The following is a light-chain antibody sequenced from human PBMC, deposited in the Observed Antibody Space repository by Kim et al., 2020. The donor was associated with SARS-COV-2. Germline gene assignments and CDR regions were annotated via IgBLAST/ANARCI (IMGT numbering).Light chain of an antibody. J-gene: IGLJ2*01. Sequence: SVSPGQTATLTCSGDKLGDKYACWYHQKPGQSPVLVIYQDSKRPSGIPERFSGSNSGNTATLTISGTQAMDEADYYCQAWDSSTVVFGGGTQLTVL. CDR2: QDS. V-gene: IGLV3-1*01. CDR3: QAWDSSTVV. CDR1: KLGDKY.